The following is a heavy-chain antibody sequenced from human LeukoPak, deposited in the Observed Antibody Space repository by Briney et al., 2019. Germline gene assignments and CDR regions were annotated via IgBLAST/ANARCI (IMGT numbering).Heavy chain of an antibody. CDR3: ARRDSSSWYFKYYFDY. CDR1: GGSFSGYY. J-gene: IGHJ4*02. CDR2: INHSGST. D-gene: IGHD6-13*01. Sequence: SETLSLACAVYGGSFSGYYWSLIRQPPGKGLEWIGEINHSGSTNYNPSLKSRVTISVDTSKNQFSLKLSSVTAADTAVYYCARRDSSSWYFKYYFDYWGQGTLVTVSS. V-gene: IGHV4-34*01.